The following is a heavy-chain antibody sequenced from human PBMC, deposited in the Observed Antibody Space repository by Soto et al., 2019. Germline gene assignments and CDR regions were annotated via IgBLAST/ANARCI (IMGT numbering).Heavy chain of an antibody. CDR1: GFTFNIYA. V-gene: IGHV3-23*01. CDR3: AKCGYDSSGYYHDY. Sequence: GGSLRLSCAASGFTFNIYAMSWVRQAPGKGLEWVSAISGSGGGTYYADSVEGRLTISRDNSNNTLYLQMSSLRAEDTAVYYCAKCGYDSSGYYHDYWGQGTLVTVSS. CDR2: ISGSGGGT. J-gene: IGHJ4*02. D-gene: IGHD3-22*01.